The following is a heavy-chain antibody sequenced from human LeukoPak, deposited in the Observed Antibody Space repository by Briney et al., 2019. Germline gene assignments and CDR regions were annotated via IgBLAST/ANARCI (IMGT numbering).Heavy chain of an antibody. CDR3: ARGRLFAGPYWFYP. Sequence: SETLSLTCAVYGGSFSGYYWSWIRQPPGKGLEWIGEINHSGSTNYNPSLKSRVTISVDTSKNQFSLKLSSVTAADTAVYYCARGRLFAGPYWFYPWGQVTLVTVSS. CDR1: GGSFSGYY. V-gene: IGHV4-34*01. CDR2: INHSGST. D-gene: IGHD3-22*01. J-gene: IGHJ5*02.